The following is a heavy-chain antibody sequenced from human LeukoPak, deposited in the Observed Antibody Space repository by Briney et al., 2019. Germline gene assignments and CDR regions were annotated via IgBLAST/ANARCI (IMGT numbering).Heavy chain of an antibody. CDR3: ARGGYSSGSFPYYMDV. Sequence: ASVKVSCKTSGYTFTGYYIHWVRQAPGQGLEWMGWINPDSGDTNSAQKFQGRVTMTTDTSISTAYMELSRLRSDDTAVYYCARGGYSSGSFPYYMDVWGKGTTVTISS. CDR2: INPDSGDT. D-gene: IGHD6-19*01. J-gene: IGHJ6*03. V-gene: IGHV1-2*02. CDR1: GYTFTGYY.